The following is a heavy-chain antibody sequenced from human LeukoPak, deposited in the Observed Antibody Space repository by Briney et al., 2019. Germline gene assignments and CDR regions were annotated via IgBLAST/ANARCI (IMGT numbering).Heavy chain of an antibody. V-gene: IGHV3-23*01. CDR2: ISGSGGST. CDR3: AKVVNTMVRGVIPYFDY. J-gene: IGHJ4*02. Sequence: PGGSLRLSCAASGFTFSSYAMSWVRQAPGKGLEWVSAISGSGGSTYYADSVKGRFTISRDNSKNTLYLQMNSLRAEDTAVYYCAKVVNTMVRGVIPYFDYWGQGTLATVSS. D-gene: IGHD3-10*01. CDR1: GFTFSSYA.